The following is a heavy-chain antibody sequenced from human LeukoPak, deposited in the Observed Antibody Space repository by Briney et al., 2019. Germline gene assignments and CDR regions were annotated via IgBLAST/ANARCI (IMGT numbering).Heavy chain of an antibody. J-gene: IGHJ4*02. CDR1: GFTFSSYA. Sequence: PGGSLRLSCAASGFTFSSYAMSWVRQAPGKGLEWVSAISGSGGSTYYADSVKGRFTTSRDNSKNTLYLQMNSLRAEDTAVYYCAKVGITMIVVVITGFDYWGQGTLVTVSS. V-gene: IGHV3-23*01. CDR3: AKVGITMIVVVITGFDY. CDR2: ISGSGGST. D-gene: IGHD3-22*01.